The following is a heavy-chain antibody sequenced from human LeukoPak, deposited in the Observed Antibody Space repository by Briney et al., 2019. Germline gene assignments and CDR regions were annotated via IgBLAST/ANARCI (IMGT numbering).Heavy chain of an antibody. Sequence: SETLFPTCAVDGGSFGGYCWGWIRPPPRKGREWIGEIHHSGSNNYHPSLKSRATISVDTSKHQFPLRLTSLNAADPAFYYWGSVYYYGSGIPWGQGTLVTVSS. D-gene: IGHD3-10*01. V-gene: IGHV4-34*01. J-gene: IGHJ5*02. CDR2: IHHSGSN. CDR3: GSVYYYGSGIP. CDR1: GGSFGGYC.